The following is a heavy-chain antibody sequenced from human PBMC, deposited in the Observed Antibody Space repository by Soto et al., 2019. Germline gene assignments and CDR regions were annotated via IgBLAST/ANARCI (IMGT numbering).Heavy chain of an antibody. Sequence: EVQLLESGGGLVQPGGSLRLSCAASGFTFSSYAMSWVRQAPGKGLEWVSGISGSGGSTYYADSVKGRFTISRDNSKNTLYLQMNNLRADDTAVYYCAKYWGILVVSHVYFDYRVQGTLVTVSS. J-gene: IGHJ4*02. V-gene: IGHV3-23*01. CDR2: ISGSGGST. CDR3: AKYWGILVVSHVYFDY. CDR1: GFTFSSYA. D-gene: IGHD3-22*01.